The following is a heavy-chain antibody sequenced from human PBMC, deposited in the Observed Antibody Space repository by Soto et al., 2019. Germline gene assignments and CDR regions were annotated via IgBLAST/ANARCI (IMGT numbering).Heavy chain of an antibody. CDR2: IYFDGITT. J-gene: IGHJ3*01. D-gene: IGHD1-1*01. CDR1: GFTFNTHW. Sequence: EVQLVESGGGVVQPGGSLRLSCTASGFTFNTHWMHWVRQAPGKGLVWVSRIYFDGITTNYADSVKGRLTVSRDSSKTTVYLQMNDLRPDDTAVYYCATWHEREHAYDVWGQGTTVTVSS. V-gene: IGHV3-74*01. CDR3: ATWHEREHAYDV.